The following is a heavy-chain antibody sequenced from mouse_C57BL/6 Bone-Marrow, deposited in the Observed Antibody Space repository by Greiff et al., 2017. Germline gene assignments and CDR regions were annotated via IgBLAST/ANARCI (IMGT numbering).Heavy chain of an antibody. CDR2: IYPRSGNT. Sequence: VKLQESGAELARPGASVKLSCKASGYTFTSYGISWVKQRTGQGLEWIGEIYPRSGNTYYNEKFKGKDTLTADKSSSTAYMELRSLTSEDSAVYFCATYRDDTDYWGQGTTLTVSS. J-gene: IGHJ2*01. CDR1: GYTFTSYG. CDR3: ATYRDDTDY. V-gene: IGHV1-81*01.